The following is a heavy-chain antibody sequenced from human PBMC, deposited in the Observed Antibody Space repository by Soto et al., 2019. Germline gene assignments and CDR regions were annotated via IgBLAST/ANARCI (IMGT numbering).Heavy chain of an antibody. J-gene: IGHJ6*02. CDR1: GGTFSSYA. CDR2: IIPIFGTA. D-gene: IGHD5-18*01. V-gene: IGHV1-69*01. Sequence: QVQLVQSGAEVKKPGSSVKVSCKASGGTFSSYAISWVRQAPGQGLEWMGGIIPIFGTANYAQKFQGRVTITADESTSTAYMELSSLRSDDTAVYYCARCSFHYVDTAMAGDYYYYGMDVCGQGTTVTVSS. CDR3: ARCSFHYVDTAMAGDYYYYGMDV.